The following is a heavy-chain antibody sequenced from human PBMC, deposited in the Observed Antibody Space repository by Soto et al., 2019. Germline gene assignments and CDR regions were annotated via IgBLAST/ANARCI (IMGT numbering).Heavy chain of an antibody. J-gene: IGHJ3*02. CDR2: ISYDGSDK. D-gene: IGHD3-22*01. CDR3: ARDYYDSSAPGDAFDI. Sequence: PGGSLRLSCAASGFSFSVYAMHWVRQAPGKGLEWVSVISYDGSDKYYTGSVKGRFTVSRDNSENTLYLQMNSLRAEDTAVYYCARDYYDSSAPGDAFDIWGQGTMVTVSS. V-gene: IGHV3-30-3*01. CDR1: GFSFSVYA.